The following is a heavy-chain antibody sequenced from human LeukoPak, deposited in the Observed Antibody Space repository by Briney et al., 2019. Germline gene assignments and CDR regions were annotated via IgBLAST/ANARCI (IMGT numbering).Heavy chain of an antibody. J-gene: IGHJ4*02. CDR2: ISGRGDGT. D-gene: IGHD6-19*01. V-gene: IGHV3-23*01. CDR3: PKARRGTGLAVAGTIFDY. Sequence: PGGSLRLSCAASGFTFTSYAMSWVRQAPGKGLEWVAAISGRGDGTYYADSVKGRFTISRDNYKNTVYLQMSSLRVEDTALYYCPKARRGTGLAVAGTIFDYWGRGTLVTVSS. CDR1: GFTFTSYA.